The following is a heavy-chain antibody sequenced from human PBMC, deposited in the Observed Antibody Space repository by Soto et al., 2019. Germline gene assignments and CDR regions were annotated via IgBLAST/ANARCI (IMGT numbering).Heavy chain of an antibody. CDR3: AGLLVGATRLSYVDH. Sequence: XETLALPFTVCGAPITSNDYFGAWIRQPPARGLEFIARMHASGGTYHASSLKSRATMSLDMFTNQFSLKLHSVTAADTATYCCAGLLVGATRLSYVDHRGRGTLLTVSS. CDR1: GAPITSNDYF. D-gene: IGHD2-15*01. J-gene: IGHJ4*02. V-gene: IGHV4-39*01. CDR2: MHASGGT.